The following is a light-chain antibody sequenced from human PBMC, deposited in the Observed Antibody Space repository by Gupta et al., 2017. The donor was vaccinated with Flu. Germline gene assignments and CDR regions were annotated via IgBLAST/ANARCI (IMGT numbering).Light chain of an antibody. CDR3: QQYDSSPTWT. CDR2: GAS. Sequence: ELVLTQSPGTLSLSPGARATLSCSARQRVRSRYLAWYQQTPGQAPRLLIDGASSRATCIPDRFSVSGSVADCTRTISRLEPEDFAVYYCQQYDSSPTWTFGQGTKVEIK. CDR1: QRVRSRY. V-gene: IGKV3-20*01. J-gene: IGKJ1*01.